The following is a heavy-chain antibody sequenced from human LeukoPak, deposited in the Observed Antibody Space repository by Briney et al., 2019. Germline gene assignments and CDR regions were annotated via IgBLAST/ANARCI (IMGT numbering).Heavy chain of an antibody. CDR2: ISGSGGST. V-gene: IGHV3-23*01. D-gene: IGHD6-19*01. CDR1: GFTFSSYA. J-gene: IGHJ4*02. CDR3: AKGSSWYSSGGVLY. Sequence: PPGGSLRLSCAASGFTFSSYAMSWVRQAPGKGLEWVSAISGSGGSTYYADSVKGRFTISRDNSKNTLYLQMNSLRAEDTAVYYCAKGSSWYSSGGVLYWGQGTLVTVSS.